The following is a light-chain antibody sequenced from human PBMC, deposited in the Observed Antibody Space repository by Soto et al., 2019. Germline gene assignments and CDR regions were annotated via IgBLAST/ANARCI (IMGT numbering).Light chain of an antibody. Sequence: QSVLTQPPSVSAAPGQMVTISCSGSTSNIAYNFVSWYQQLPGTAPKLLIDEINKRHSGISDRFSASKSGTSATLAITGLQTGDEAHYFCGTWDNSLSVVVFGGGTKLTVL. CDR3: GTWDNSLSVVV. V-gene: IGLV1-51*01. CDR1: TSNIAYNF. CDR2: EIN. J-gene: IGLJ3*02.